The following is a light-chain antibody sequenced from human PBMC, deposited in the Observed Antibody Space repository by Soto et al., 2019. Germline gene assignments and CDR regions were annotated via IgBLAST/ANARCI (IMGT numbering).Light chain of an antibody. V-gene: IGLV2-14*01. CDR1: SSDVGGHNF. CDR3: SSYTAGGTI. J-gene: IGLJ1*01. Sequence: QSVLTQPASVSGSPGQSITISCTGTSSDVGGHNFVSWYQHHPGKAPKLMIFSVSNRPPGVSNRFSGSKSGNTASLTISGLQAEDEADYYCSSYTAGGTIFGTGTKVTVL. CDR2: SVS.